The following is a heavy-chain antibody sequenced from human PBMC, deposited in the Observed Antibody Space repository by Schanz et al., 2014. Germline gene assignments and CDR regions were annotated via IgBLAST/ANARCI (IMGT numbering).Heavy chain of an antibody. CDR2: IYHNGAT. D-gene: IGHD1-26*01. CDR3: VRGVGAWEQRIFDY. V-gene: IGHV4-4*02. J-gene: IGHJ4*02. Sequence: QVLLQESGPGVVKPSGTLSLTCAVSGGSIISSTWWGWVRQPPGKGLEWIGEIYHNGATSFNPSRKSRATMSVDKSKKEFSLRLTSLTAADTALYYCVRGVGAWEQRIFDYWGKGTLVTVSS. CDR1: GGSIISSTW.